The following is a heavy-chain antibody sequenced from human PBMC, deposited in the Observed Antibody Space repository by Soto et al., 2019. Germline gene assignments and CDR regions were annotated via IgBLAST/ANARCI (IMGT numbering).Heavy chain of an antibody. Sequence: QVQLQESGPGLVKPSETLSLTCNVSGDSMSKYYWSWVRQPAGKGLEWIGRIWTSGSTNYNPSLKSRVTMSIDTSNKHFSLKLTSVTAADTAVYYCAREVDGYSQFDDWGQGTLVTVSS. J-gene: IGHJ4*02. CDR3: AREVDGYSQFDD. CDR1: GDSMSKYY. CDR2: IWTSGST. V-gene: IGHV4-4*07. D-gene: IGHD4-4*01.